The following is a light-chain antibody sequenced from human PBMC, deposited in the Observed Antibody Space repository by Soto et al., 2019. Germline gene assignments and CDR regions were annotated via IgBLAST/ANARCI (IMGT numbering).Light chain of an antibody. CDR2: GAS. V-gene: IGKV3D-15*01. J-gene: IGKJ1*01. CDR3: QQYYSYLWT. Sequence: EISMTQSPVTLSVFPWERATLSCRASQSVGSTFAWYHQRPGQAPRLLLSGASSRATGIPERLRCSGSRTESTLTISCLQSEDFETYYCQQYYSYLWTFGQGTKV. CDR1: QSVGST.